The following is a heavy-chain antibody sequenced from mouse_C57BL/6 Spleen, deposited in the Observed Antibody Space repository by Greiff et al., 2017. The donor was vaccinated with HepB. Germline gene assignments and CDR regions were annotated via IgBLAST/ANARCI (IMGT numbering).Heavy chain of an antibody. D-gene: IGHD4-1*01. J-gene: IGHJ2*01. CDR1: GFTFSDYY. V-gene: IGHV5-16*01. Sequence: EVQLQESEGGLVQPGSSMKLSCTASGFTFSDYYMAWVRQVPEKGLEWVANINYDGSSTYYLDSLKSRFIISRDNAKNILYLQMSSLKSEDTATYYCARELGGDFDYWGQGTTLTVSS. CDR2: INYDGSST. CDR3: ARELGGDFDY.